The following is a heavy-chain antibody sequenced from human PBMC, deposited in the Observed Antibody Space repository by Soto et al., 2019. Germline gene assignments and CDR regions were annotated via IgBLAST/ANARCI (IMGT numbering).Heavy chain of an antibody. CDR2: IYYSGST. D-gene: IGHD6-19*01. CDR3: ARDNSSGWYRGIDY. V-gene: IGHV4-31*03. Sequence: SETLSLTCTVSGGSISSGGYYWSWIRQHPGKGLEWIGYIYYSGSTYYNPSLKSRVTISVDTSKNQFSLKLSSVTAADTAVYYCARDNSSGWYRGIDYWGQGTLVTV. J-gene: IGHJ4*02. CDR1: GGSISSGGYY.